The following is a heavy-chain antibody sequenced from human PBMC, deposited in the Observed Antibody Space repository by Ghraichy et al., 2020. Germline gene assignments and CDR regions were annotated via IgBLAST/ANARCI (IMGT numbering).Heavy chain of an antibody. CDR3: ANDRVLGVVSGVAVQYPGERPYGMDV. V-gene: IGHV3-23*01. Sequence: GGSLGLSCAASGFTFSSYAMSWVRQAPGKGLEWVSAISGSGGSTYYADSVKGRFTISRDNSKNTLYLQMNSLRAEDTAVYYCANDRVLGVVSGVAVQYPGERPYGMDVWGQGTKVTVSS. D-gene: IGHD6-19*01. CDR2: ISGSGGST. CDR1: GFTFSSYA. J-gene: IGHJ6*02.